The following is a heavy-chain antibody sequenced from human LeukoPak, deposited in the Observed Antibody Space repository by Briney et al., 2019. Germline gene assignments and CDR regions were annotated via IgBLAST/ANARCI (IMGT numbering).Heavy chain of an antibody. V-gene: IGHV4-39*01. Sequence: SETLSLTCTVSGDSISRTSYRWGWIRQPPGKGLEWIGTIYYSGTTYRNPSLKSRVTISLDTSKNQFSLRLSSVTAADTAVYYCARHVIYYGLGVWGHGTTVTVSS. CDR1: GDSISRTSYR. CDR2: IYYSGTT. CDR3: ARHVIYYGLGV. J-gene: IGHJ6*02. D-gene: IGHD2-21*01.